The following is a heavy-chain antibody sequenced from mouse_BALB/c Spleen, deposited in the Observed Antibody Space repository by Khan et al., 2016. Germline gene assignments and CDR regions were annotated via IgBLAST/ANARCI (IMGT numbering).Heavy chain of an antibody. CDR2: ISYSGDT. CDR1: GYSITSDYA. Sequence: EVQLQESGPGLVKPSQSLSLTCTVTGYSITSDYAWNWIRQFPGNKLVWLGYISYSGDTHYNPSLTSRTSITRDTSTNQSFLQLNSVTAEDTAAYYWAREDYSWFAYWGQGTLVTVSA. CDR3: AREDYSWFAY. J-gene: IGHJ3*01. D-gene: IGHD1-1*02. V-gene: IGHV3-2*02.